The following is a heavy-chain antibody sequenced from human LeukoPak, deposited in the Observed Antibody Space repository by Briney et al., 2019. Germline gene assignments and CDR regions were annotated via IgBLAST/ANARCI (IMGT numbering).Heavy chain of an antibody. J-gene: IGHJ3*02. CDR1: GYTFTGYY. CDR2: INPNSGGT. CDR3: AKWEPADDAFDI. D-gene: IGHD1-26*01. Sequence: ASVKVSCKASGYTFTGYYMHWVRQAPGQGLGWMGWINPNSGGTNYAQKFQGRVTMTRDTSITTAYMELSRLRSDDTAVYYCAKWEPADDAFDIWGQGTMVTVSS. V-gene: IGHV1-2*02.